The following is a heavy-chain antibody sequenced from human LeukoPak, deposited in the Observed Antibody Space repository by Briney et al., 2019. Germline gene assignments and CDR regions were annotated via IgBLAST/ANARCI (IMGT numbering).Heavy chain of an antibody. CDR2: INPNSGGT. CDR1: GYTFTGYY. J-gene: IGHJ4*02. V-gene: IGHV1-2*02. D-gene: IGHD2-8*01. CDR3: ARDRGYCVNGVCNLFDY. Sequence: ASVKVSCKASGYTFTGYYMHWVRQAPGQGLEWMGWINPNSGGTNYAQKFQGRVTMTRDTSISTAYMELSGLKSDDTAVYYCARDRGYCVNGVCNLFDYWGQGTLVTVSS.